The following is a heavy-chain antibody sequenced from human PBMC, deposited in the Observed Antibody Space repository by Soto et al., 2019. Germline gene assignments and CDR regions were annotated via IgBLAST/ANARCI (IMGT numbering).Heavy chain of an antibody. Sequence: PGGSLRLSCAASGFTFSSYWMSWVRQAPGKGLEWVANIKQDGSEKYYVDSVKGRFTISRDNAKNSLYLQMNSLRAEDTAVYYCTRDSTVVLFGYFDYWGQGTLVTVSS. CDR1: GFTFSSYW. J-gene: IGHJ4*02. CDR2: IKQDGSEK. V-gene: IGHV3-7*01. CDR3: TRDSTVVLFGYFDY. D-gene: IGHD3-10*01.